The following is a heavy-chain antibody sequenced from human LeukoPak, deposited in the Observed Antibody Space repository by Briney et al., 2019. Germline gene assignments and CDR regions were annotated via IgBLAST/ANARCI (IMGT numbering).Heavy chain of an antibody. V-gene: IGHV3-13*01. CDR3: ARAESRGYSLDS. Sequence: GGSLRLSCAASGVTFSSYNMHWGCQTPEKGLEGVSGIEISGDTYYSCSVKVKFTISRENAKNSLYLQMNSMRAGDTAVYYCARAESRGYSLDSWGQGTQVPVSS. D-gene: IGHD5-18*01. CDR2: IEISGDT. J-gene: IGHJ4*02. CDR1: GVTFSSYN.